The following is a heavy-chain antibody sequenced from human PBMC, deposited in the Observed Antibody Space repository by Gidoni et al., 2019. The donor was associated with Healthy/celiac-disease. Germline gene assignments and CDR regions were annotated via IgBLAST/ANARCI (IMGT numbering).Heavy chain of an antibody. J-gene: IGHJ4*02. D-gene: IGHD3-22*01. V-gene: IGHV3-15*01. CDR1: GFNFSNDW. CDR3: TTDRYYYDSSGYSFLVNFDY. CDR2: IKSKTDVGTT. Sequence: EMQLVESGGGVVKPGGPLRLSCAAPGFNFSNDWMSWVRQAPGKGLEWVGRIKSKTDVGTTDYAAPVKGRFTISRDDSKNTLYLQMNSLKTEDTAVYYCTTDRYYYDSSGYSFLVNFDYWGQGTLVTVSS.